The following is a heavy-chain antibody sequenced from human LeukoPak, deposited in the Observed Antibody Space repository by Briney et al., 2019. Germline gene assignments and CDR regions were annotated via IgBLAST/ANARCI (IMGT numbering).Heavy chain of an antibody. CDR1: GFTFSSYS. Sequence: PGGSLRLSCAASGFTFSSYSMNWVRQAPGKGLEWVSSISSSSSYIYYADSVKGRFTISRDNAKNSLYLQMNSLRAEDTAVYYCARRPPTYYDFWSGNQNDAFDIWGQGTMVTVSS. J-gene: IGHJ3*02. CDR2: ISSSSSYI. D-gene: IGHD3-3*01. V-gene: IGHV3-21*01. CDR3: ARRPPTYYDFWSGNQNDAFDI.